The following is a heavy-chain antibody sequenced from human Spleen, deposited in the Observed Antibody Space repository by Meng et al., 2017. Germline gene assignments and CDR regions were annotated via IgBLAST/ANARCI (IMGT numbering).Heavy chain of an antibody. CDR1: GDSISSDIW. D-gene: IGHD1-7*01. CDR3: GRDQGRELINH. V-gene: IGHV4-4*02. CDR2: VYHRGDT. Sequence: QLQLQESGPGLVKPSDTLSLTCTVSGDSISSDIWWSWVRQPPGKGLEWIGEVYHRGDTNYNPSLKSRVDISVDKSKNQFYLSLFSVTAADTAVYYCGRDQGRELINHWGQGTLVTVSS. J-gene: IGHJ4*02.